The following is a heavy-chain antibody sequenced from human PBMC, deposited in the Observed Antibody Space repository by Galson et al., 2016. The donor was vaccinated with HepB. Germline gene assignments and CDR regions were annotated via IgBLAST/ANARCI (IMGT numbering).Heavy chain of an antibody. Sequence: SVKVSCKASGYIFTDKYLHWVRQAPGQGLEWMGWINPKTGGANSAQKFQGRVTMTRDTSISTAYMEVSRLTSDDTAVYLCARVKWLERAYDVWGQGTMVTVSS. CDR3: ARVKWLERAYDV. D-gene: IGHD5-12*01. J-gene: IGHJ3*01. CDR1: GYIFTDKY. V-gene: IGHV1-2*02. CDR2: INPKTGGA.